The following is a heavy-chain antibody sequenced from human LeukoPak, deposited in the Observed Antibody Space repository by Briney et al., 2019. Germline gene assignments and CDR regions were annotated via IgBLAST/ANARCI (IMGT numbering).Heavy chain of an antibody. Sequence: RGSLRLPCAASGFTFSIYAMNWVRQAPGKGLEWVGRVKSKTDGGTTGYAAPVKGRFTISRDDSKNTPYLQMNNLKTEDTAVYYCTKETTYESSGYYRNDASDIWGQGTRVTVSS. CDR3: TKETTYESSGYYRNDASDI. CDR1: GFTFSIYA. D-gene: IGHD3-22*01. CDR2: VKSKTDGGTT. J-gene: IGHJ3*02. V-gene: IGHV3-15*01.